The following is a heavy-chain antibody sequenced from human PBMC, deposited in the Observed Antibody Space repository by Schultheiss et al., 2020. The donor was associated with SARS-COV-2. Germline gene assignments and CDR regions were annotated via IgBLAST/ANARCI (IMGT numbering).Heavy chain of an antibody. CDR2: IIPIFGTA. Sequence: SVMVSCKASGGTFSSYAISWVRQAPGQGLEWMGGIIPIFGTANYAQKFQGRVTITADKSTSTAYMELSSLRSEDTAVYYCASPDYGSGSESFDYWGQGTLVTVSS. J-gene: IGHJ4*02. CDR1: GGTFSSYA. CDR3: ASPDYGSGSESFDY. D-gene: IGHD3-10*01. V-gene: IGHV1-69*06.